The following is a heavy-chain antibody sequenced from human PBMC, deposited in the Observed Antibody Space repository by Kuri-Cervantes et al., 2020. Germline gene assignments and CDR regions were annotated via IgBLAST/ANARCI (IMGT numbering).Heavy chain of an antibody. CDR3: AKDPDDSSDYYSVSYFQQ. CDR2: TWYDESNK. V-gene: IGHV3-30*02. CDR1: GFPFRSYG. J-gene: IGHJ1*01. D-gene: IGHD3-22*01. Sequence: GGSLRLSCAASGFPFRSYGMHWVRQAPGKGLEWVAFTWYDESNKYYADSVKGRFTISRDNSKNTLYLQMNSLRAEDTAVYYRAKDPDDSSDYYSVSYFQQWGQGTLVTVSS.